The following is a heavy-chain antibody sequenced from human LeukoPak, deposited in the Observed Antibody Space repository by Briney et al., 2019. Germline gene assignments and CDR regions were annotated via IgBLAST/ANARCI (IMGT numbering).Heavy chain of an antibody. V-gene: IGHV3-33*05. CDR3: ARDTGEYYFDY. CDR1: GFTFSSYG. Sequence: GGSLRLSCAASGFTFSSYGMHWVRQAPGKGLEWVAVIVYDGSNKYYADSVKGRSTISRDNAKNTLYLQMNSLRAEDTAVYYCARDTGEYYFDYWGQGTLVTVSS. CDR2: IVYDGSNK. D-gene: IGHD7-27*01. J-gene: IGHJ4*02.